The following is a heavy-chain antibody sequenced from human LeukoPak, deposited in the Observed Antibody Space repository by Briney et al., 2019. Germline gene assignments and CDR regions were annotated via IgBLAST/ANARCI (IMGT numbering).Heavy chain of an antibody. CDR3: ARASPQQAFLFDY. Sequence: GGSLRLSCTASGFSFGNYWMTWLRQAPGKGLEWVANIRGDGSLQHHLDSVTGRFTISRDNAKYSLYLQMNSLRAEDTAIYYCARASPQQAFLFDYWGQGTLVTVSS. CDR1: GFSFGNYW. V-gene: IGHV3-7*01. CDR2: IRGDGSLQ. D-gene: IGHD1/OR15-1a*01. J-gene: IGHJ4*02.